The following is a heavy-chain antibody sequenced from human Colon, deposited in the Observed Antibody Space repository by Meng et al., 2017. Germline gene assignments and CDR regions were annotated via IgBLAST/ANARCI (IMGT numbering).Heavy chain of an antibody. CDR1: GGSISSYY. Sequence: QVQLQESGPGLVKPSETLSITCTVSGGSISSYYWSWIRQPPGKGLEWIGYISYSGSTNYNPSLKSRVTISVDTSKNRFSLRLSSVTAADTAVYYCARGIAVADNWFDPWGQGTLVTVSS. V-gene: IGHV4-59*01. D-gene: IGHD6-19*01. CDR2: ISYSGST. CDR3: ARGIAVADNWFDP. J-gene: IGHJ5*02.